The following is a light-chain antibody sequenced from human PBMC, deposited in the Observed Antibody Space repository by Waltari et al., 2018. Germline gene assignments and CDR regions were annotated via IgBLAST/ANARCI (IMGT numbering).Light chain of an antibody. CDR2: GAS. V-gene: IGKV3-20*01. CDR1: QSVSSSY. CDR3: QQYGSSPYT. J-gene: IGKJ2*01. Sequence: ELVLTQSPGTLSLSPGERATLSCRASQSVSSSYLAWYQQKPVQAPRLLIYGASSRATGIPDRFSGSGSGTDFTLTISRLEPEDFAVYYCQQYGSSPYTFGQGTKLEIK.